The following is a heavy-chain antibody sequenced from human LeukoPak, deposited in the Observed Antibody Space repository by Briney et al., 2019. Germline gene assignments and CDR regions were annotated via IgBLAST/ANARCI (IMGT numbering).Heavy chain of an antibody. V-gene: IGHV3-23*01. J-gene: IGHJ4*02. CDR3: AKDFIGYSTSLY. Sequence: PGGSLRLSCNASGFIFSSFVMSWVRQAPGKGLEWVSSISGSGAVTYYAVSVKGRFTISRDNSMNTLNLQMNSLSGDHTAVYYCAKDFIGYSTSLYWGQGTQVSVSS. CDR2: ISGSGAVT. CDR1: GFIFSSFV. D-gene: IGHD6-6*01.